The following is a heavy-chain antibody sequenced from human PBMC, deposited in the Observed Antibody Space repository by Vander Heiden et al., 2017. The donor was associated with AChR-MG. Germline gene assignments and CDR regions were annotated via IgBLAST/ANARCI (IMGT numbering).Heavy chain of an antibody. CDR1: GATFRSSP. CDR3: ARERYCSSTSCYLGYYYYGMDV. D-gene: IGHD2-2*01. CDR2: IIPIFGTA. V-gene: IGHV1-69*01. Sequence: QLVQSGAEVKKPGSSVKASCKASGATFRSSPISWLRQAPGQGLECMGGIIPIFGTANYAQKFQGRVTITADESTSTAYMELSSLRSEDTAVYYCARERYCSSTSCYLGYYYYGMDVWGQGTTVTVSS. J-gene: IGHJ6*02.